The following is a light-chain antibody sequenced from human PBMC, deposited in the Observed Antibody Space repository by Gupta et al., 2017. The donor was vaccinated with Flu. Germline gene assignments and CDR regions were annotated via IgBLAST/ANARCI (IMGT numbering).Light chain of an antibody. Sequence: GIPARFSGSGSGTDFTLTISSLEPEDFAVYYCQQAAEYTFGQGSKLEMK. J-gene: IGKJ2*01. CDR3: QQAAEYT. V-gene: IGKV3-11*01.